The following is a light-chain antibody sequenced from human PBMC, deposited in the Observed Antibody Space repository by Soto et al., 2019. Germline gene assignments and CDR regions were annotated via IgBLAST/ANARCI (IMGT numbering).Light chain of an antibody. CDR2: DAS. J-gene: IGKJ4*01. CDR3: QQRSSWLT. Sequence: EIVLTQSPATLSLSPGEIATLSCRASQSVSSYLAWYQQKPGQAPRLLIYDASNRATGIPARFSGSGSGTDFTLTISSREPEDFAVYYCQQRSSWLTFGGGTKVEIK. V-gene: IGKV3-11*01. CDR1: QSVSSY.